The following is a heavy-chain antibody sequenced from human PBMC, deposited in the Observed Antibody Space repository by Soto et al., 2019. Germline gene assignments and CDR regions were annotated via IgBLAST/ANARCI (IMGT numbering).Heavy chain of an antibody. V-gene: IGHV4-59*08. J-gene: IGHJ4*02. D-gene: IGHD3-9*01. Sequence: SATLSLTCTVSGGSISSYYWSWMRQPPGKGLEWIGYIYYSGSTNYNPSLKSRVTISVDTSKNQFSLKLSSVTAADTAVYYCARHRIRYFDWTPLDYWGQGTLVTVS. CDR2: IYYSGST. CDR1: GGSISSYY. CDR3: ARHRIRYFDWTPLDY.